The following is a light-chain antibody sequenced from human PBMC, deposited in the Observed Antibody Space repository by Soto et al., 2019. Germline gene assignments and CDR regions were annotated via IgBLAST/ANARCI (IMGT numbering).Light chain of an antibody. CDR2: WAS. CDR1: QSVLYNSNNKNY. J-gene: IGKJ5*01. V-gene: IGKV4-1*01. Sequence: DIVMTQSPASLAVSLGESATINCRSSQSVLYNSNNKNYLAWYQQKPGQPPKLLIYWASSRESGVPDRFSGSGSGTDFTLTISSLQAEDVAVYYCQQYFNTPITFGQGTRLEIK. CDR3: QQYFNTPIT.